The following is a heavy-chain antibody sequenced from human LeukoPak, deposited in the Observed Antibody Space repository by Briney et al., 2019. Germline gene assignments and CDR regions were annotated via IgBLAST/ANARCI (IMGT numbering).Heavy chain of an antibody. D-gene: IGHD3-9*01. V-gene: IGHV3-21*01. Sequence: GGSLRLSCAASGFTFSAYSMNWVRQAPGKGLEWVSSISSRSTNIYYADSVKGRFTISRDNAKNSLYLQMNSLSGEDTAVYYCARDYYDSLTGYYSSFDYWGQGTLVTVSS. J-gene: IGHJ4*02. CDR3: ARDYYDSLTGYYSSFDY. CDR2: ISSRSTNI. CDR1: GFTFSAYS.